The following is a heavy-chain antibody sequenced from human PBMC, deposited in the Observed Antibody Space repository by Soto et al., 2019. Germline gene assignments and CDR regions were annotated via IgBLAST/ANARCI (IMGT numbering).Heavy chain of an antibody. V-gene: IGHV4-30-2*01. CDR2: IYHSGST. J-gene: IGHJ4*02. CDR1: GGSISSGGYS. Sequence: SETLSLTCAVSGGSISSGGYSWSWIRQPPGKGLEWIGYIYHSGSTYYNPSLKSRVTISVDRSKNQFSLKLSSVTAADTAVYYCARAWDTVLDYWGQGTLVTVSS. D-gene: IGHD4-17*01. CDR3: ARAWDTVLDY.